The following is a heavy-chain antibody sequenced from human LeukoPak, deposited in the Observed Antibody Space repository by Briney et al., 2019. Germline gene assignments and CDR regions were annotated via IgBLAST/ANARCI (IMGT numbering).Heavy chain of an antibody. D-gene: IGHD1-26*01. V-gene: IGHV3-53*01. Sequence: GGSLRLSCAASGFTVNSNYMSWVRQAPGKGLEWLSVIYSGGGTYYADSVKGRFTISRDNTKNTLYLQMNSLRAEDTAVYYCARHRDGSFEGAFDYWGQGTLVTVSS. CDR1: GFTVNSNY. CDR2: IYSGGGT. J-gene: IGHJ4*02. CDR3: ARHRDGSFEGAFDY.